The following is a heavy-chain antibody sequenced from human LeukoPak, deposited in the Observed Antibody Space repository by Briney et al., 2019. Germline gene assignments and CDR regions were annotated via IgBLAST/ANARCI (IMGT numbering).Heavy chain of an antibody. J-gene: IGHJ4*02. CDR2: IYYTGST. V-gene: IGHV4-59*01. D-gene: IGHD6-13*01. CDR1: GFTFSSYS. Sequence: GSLRLSCAASGFTFSSYSMNWIRQPPGKGLEWIGYIYYTGSTNYNPSLKSRVTMSVDTSKNQFSLNLQSVTPEDTAVYYCARNLIPEQLVVNFWGQGTLVTVSS. CDR3: ARNLIPEQLVVNF.